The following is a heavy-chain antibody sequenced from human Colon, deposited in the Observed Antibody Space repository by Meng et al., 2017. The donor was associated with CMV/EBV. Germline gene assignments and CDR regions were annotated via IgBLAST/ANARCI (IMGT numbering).Heavy chain of an antibody. V-gene: IGHV5-51*01. Sequence: GESLKISCQGSGYTITSYWIGWMRQTPGKGLEWMGIIYLGDSDTRYSPSFQGQVTISGDKSISTAYLEWSSLKASDTATYYCGRALRTVGGTGWYFDHWGQGTLVTVSS. CDR2: IYLGDSDT. CDR1: GYTITSYW. CDR3: GRALRTVGGTGWYFDH. J-gene: IGHJ4*02. D-gene: IGHD1-26*01.